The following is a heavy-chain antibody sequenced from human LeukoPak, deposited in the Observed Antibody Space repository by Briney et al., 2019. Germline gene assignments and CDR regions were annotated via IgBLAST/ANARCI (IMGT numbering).Heavy chain of an antibody. J-gene: IGHJ6*02. Sequence: GRSLRLSCAASGFSFSNFGMHWVRQAPGKGLEWVSVISYDGSNTYYADSVKGRFNISRDNSQNTLFLQMISLRTEDTAVYYCAKGSAYSDYYYYGMDVWGQGTTVTVSS. CDR2: ISYDGSNT. CDR1: GFSFSNFG. CDR3: AKGSAYSDYYYYGMDV. V-gene: IGHV3-30*18. D-gene: IGHD4-11*01.